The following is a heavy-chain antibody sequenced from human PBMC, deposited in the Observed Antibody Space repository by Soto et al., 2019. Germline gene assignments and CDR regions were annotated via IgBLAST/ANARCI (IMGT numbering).Heavy chain of an antibody. V-gene: IGHV4-31*03. CDR3: ARGGYSSSDLFMGV. Sequence: SETLSLTCTVFGGSIRSVDDYWSWIRQHPESGLEWIGYIYYSGRTYYNPSLKSRVTISVDMSKSRFSLKLSSVAAADTAVYYSARGGYSSSDLFMGVWRQGTTVA. J-gene: IGHJ6*01. CDR2: IYYSGRT. D-gene: IGHD6-6*01. CDR1: GGSIRSVDDY.